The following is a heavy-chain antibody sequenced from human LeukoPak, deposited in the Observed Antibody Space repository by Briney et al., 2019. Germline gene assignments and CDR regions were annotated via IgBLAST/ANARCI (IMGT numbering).Heavy chain of an antibody. D-gene: IGHD4-17*01. CDR3: ARWTTVTTTQHYGMDV. CDR2: INSDGSST. J-gene: IGHJ6*02. V-gene: IGHV3-74*01. CDR1: GFTFSSYW. Sequence: GGSLRLSCAASGFTFSSYWMHWVRQAPGKGLVWVSRINSDGSSTSYADSVKGRFIISRDNAKNTLYLQMNSLRAEDTAVYYCARWTTVTTTQHYGMDVWGQGTTVTVSS.